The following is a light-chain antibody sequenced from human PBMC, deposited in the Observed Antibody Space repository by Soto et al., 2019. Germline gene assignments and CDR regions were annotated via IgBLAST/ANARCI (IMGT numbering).Light chain of an antibody. J-gene: IGKJ1*01. Sequence: DIQMTQSPSTLSGSVGDRVTITCRASQTISSWLAWYQQKPGKAPKLLIYKASTLKSGVPSRFSGSGSGTEFTLTISSLHPDDSATYYCQQYEVYPWTFGRGTKVDIK. CDR1: QTISSW. CDR2: KAS. V-gene: IGKV1-5*03. CDR3: QQYEVYPWT.